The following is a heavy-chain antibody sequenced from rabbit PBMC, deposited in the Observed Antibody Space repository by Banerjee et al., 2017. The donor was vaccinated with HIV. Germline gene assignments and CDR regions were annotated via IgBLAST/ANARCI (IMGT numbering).Heavy chain of an antibody. CDR3: VRDLAAVTGWNFGL. Sequence: QEQLVESGGGLVTPGGNLTLTCKASGFDFSNYGVSWVRQAPGKGLEWIGYIDPVFGSTYYASWVNGRFTISSHNAQNSVDLQMNSLTAADTATYFCVRDLAAVTGWNFGLWGPGTLVTVS. J-gene: IGHJ4*01. D-gene: IGHD7-1*01. CDR1: GFDFSNYG. V-gene: IGHV1S47*01. CDR2: IDPVFGST.